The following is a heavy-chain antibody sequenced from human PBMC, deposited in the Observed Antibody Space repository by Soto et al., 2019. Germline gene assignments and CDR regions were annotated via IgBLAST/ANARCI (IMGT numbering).Heavy chain of an antibody. V-gene: IGHV4-30-4*01. Sequence: PSETLSLTCTVSGGSISSVDYYWSWIRQAPGTGLEWIGYIHYTGSTDYNPSLKSRVSISVDTSDNQFSLKLSSVTAADTAVYYCARDRKATTSPRYNWFDPWGPGTLVTVSS. D-gene: IGHD4-17*01. J-gene: IGHJ5*02. CDR1: GGSISSVDYY. CDR3: ARDRKATTSPRYNWFDP. CDR2: IHYTGST.